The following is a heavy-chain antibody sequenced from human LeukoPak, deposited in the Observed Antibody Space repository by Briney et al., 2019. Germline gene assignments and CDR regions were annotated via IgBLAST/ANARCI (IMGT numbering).Heavy chain of an antibody. V-gene: IGHV3-23*01. Sequence: PGGSLRLSCAASGFTFSSYGMNWVRQAPGKGLEWVSAISGSGGSTYYADSVKGRFTISRDNSKNTLYLQMNSLKIEDTAVYYCTTDLLAAVGLVSFFDFWGQGALVTVSS. CDR2: ISGSGGST. J-gene: IGHJ4*02. CDR3: TTDLLAAVGLVSFFDF. CDR1: GFTFSSYG. D-gene: IGHD6-13*01.